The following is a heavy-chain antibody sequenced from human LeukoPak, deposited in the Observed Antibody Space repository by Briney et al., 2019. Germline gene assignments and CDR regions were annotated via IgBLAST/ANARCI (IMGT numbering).Heavy chain of an antibody. J-gene: IGHJ4*02. Sequence: SVKVSCKASGGTFSSYAISWVRQAPGQGLEWMGGIIPIFGTANYAQKFQGRVTITADESTSTAYMELSSLRSEGTAVYYCARGSHSADSSGYYWYFDYWGQGTLVTVSS. CDR3: ARGSHSADSSGYYWYFDY. CDR1: GGTFSSYA. D-gene: IGHD3-22*01. V-gene: IGHV1-69*13. CDR2: IIPIFGTA.